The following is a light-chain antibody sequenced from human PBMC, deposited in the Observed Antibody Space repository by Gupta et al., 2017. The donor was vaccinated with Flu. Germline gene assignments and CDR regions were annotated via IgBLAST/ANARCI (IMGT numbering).Light chain of an antibody. V-gene: IGLV2-14*01. Sequence: QSALTQPASVSGSPGPSITIPCPGTSSDVGGYNSVSWYQHHPGKPPKLIIYEVIKRPAGVANRFSGSKSGNTASLTISGREEEDDADYYCSSDTSSNFLVFGGGTKLTVL. CDR1: SSDVGGYNS. CDR3: SSDTSSNFLV. J-gene: IGLJ3*02. CDR2: EVI.